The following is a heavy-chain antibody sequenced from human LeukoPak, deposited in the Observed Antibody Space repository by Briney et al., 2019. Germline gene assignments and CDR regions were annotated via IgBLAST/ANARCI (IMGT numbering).Heavy chain of an antibody. V-gene: IGHV1-3*01. D-gene: IGHD6-25*01. CDR1: GYTFTSYA. CDR3: ARPRSGGYFDY. Sequence: ASMKVSCKASGYTFTSYAMHWVRQAPGQRLEWMGWINAGNGNTKYSQKFQGRVTITRDTSASTAYMELGSLRSEDTAVYYCARPRSGGYFDYWGQGTLVTVSS. CDR2: INAGNGNT. J-gene: IGHJ4*02.